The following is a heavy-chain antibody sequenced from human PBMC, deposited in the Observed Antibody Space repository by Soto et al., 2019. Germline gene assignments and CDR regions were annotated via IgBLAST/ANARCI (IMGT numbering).Heavy chain of an antibody. D-gene: IGHD1-20*01. CDR1: GFTFSSYA. CDR2: ISYDGSNK. CDR3: ARAGHNWNDIAGDWFDP. J-gene: IGHJ5*02. V-gene: IGHV3-30-3*01. Sequence: GGSLRLSCAASGFTFSSYAMHWVRQAPGKGLEWVAVISYDGSNKYYADSVKGRFTISRDNSKNTLYLQMNSLRAEDTAVYYCARAGHNWNDIAGDWFDPWGQGTLVTVSS.